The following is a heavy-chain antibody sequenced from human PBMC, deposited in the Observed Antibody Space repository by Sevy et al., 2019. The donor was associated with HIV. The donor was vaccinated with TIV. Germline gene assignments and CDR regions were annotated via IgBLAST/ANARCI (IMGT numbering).Heavy chain of an antibody. D-gene: IGHD2-21*02. J-gene: IGHJ4*02. CDR2: ISHDGRYK. CDR3: ARLVSCGGDCYYLDS. CDR1: GFTFSNYD. V-gene: IGHV3-30*03. Sequence: GGSLRLSCAASGFTFSNYDLHWVRQAPGKGLDWVAVISHDGRYKNYADSVKVRFTIPRDNLKNTLFLQMDSLRPDDTAVYFCARLVSCGGDCYYLDSWGQGALVTVSS.